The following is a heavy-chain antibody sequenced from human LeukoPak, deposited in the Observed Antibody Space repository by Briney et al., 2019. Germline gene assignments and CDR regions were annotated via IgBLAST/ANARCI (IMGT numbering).Heavy chain of an antibody. D-gene: IGHD3-10*01. Sequence: SETLSLTCTVSGASTSSYYWSWIRQPPGKGLEWIGYISYSGSTNYNPSLKSRVPISADTSKNQVSLTLNSVTAADTAVYYCARHPELYFFDYWGQGTLVTVSS. CDR3: ARHPELYFFDY. CDR2: ISYSGST. CDR1: GASTSSYY. J-gene: IGHJ4*02. V-gene: IGHV4-59*08.